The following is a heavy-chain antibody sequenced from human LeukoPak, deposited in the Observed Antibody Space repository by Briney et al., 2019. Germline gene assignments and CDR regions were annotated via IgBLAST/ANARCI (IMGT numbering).Heavy chain of an antibody. D-gene: IGHD3-22*01. Sequence: ASVKVCCKASGYTFTRYYMHWVRQAPGLGLEWMGIINPSSGSTSYAQKFQGRVTMTRDTSTTTVYMELSSLRSEDTAVYYCARYYDSSACLDYWGQGTLVTVSS. CDR3: ARYYDSSACLDY. J-gene: IGHJ4*02. CDR2: INPSSGST. CDR1: GYTFTRYY. V-gene: IGHV1-46*01.